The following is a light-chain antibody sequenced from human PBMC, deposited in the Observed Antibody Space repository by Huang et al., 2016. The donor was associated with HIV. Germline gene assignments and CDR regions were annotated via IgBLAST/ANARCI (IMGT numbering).Light chain of an antibody. CDR2: GSS. Sequence: ENLMTQSPSTLSVSPGESATLSCRASQSVFKNLAWYQQKPGQAPKLLIYGSSTRAAGIPARFSGSGSGPDFTLTISSLQSEDFAVYYCQQYNTSPRTFGQGTKVEV. CDR1: QSVFKN. CDR3: QQYNTSPRT. V-gene: IGKV3-15*01. J-gene: IGKJ1*01.